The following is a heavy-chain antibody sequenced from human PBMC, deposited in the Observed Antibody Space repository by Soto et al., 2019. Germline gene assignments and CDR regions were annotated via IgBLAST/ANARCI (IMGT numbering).Heavy chain of an antibody. D-gene: IGHD6-19*01. CDR3: AKETTIAVAGPGGY. CDR2: ISGSGGST. J-gene: IGHJ4*02. V-gene: IGHV3-23*01. Sequence: PGGSLRLSCAASGFTFSSYAMSWVRQAPGKGLEWVSAISGSGGSTYYADSVKGRFTISRGNSKNTLYLQMNSLRAEDTAVYYCAKETTIAVAGPGGYWGQGTLVTVSS. CDR1: GFTFSSYA.